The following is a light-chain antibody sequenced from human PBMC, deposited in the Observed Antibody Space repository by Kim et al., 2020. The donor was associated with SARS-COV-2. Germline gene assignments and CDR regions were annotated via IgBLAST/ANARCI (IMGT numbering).Light chain of an antibody. J-gene: IGKJ4*01. V-gene: IGKV1-39*01. CDR1: QTVSNF. Sequence: ASVEDSVTITCRASQTVSNFLNWYQQRPGRAPKLLIYGASSLENGVPSRFTCSGSGTEFTLTIISLRPEDFATYFCQQSYETPMTFGGGTKVDIK. CDR3: QQSYETPMT. CDR2: GAS.